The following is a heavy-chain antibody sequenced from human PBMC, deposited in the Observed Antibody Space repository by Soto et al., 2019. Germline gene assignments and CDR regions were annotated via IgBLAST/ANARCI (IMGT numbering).Heavy chain of an antibody. CDR2: TRNKANRYTT. Sequence: GGSLRLSCAASGFTFSDHYMDWVRQAPGKGLEWVGRTRNKANRYTTEYAASVKGRFTISRDDSKNSLYLQMNSLKTEDTAVYYCARGELGRGDYWGQGTLVNVSS. CDR3: ARGELGRGDY. V-gene: IGHV3-72*01. CDR1: GFTFSDHY. D-gene: IGHD3-10*01. J-gene: IGHJ4*02.